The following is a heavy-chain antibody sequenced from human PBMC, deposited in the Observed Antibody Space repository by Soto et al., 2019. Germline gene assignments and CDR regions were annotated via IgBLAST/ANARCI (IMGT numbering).Heavy chain of an antibody. V-gene: IGHV4-39*01. CDR1: GGSVSNSNYY. J-gene: IGHJ4*02. CDR3: VSQRTSVLTQAYFDY. D-gene: IGHD2-8*01. Sequence: SETLSLTCTVSGGSVSNSNYYWGRIRQSPGKGLEWIGSVYYRGRSYSKSSVKSRVTISVDTSKNQFSLNLNSVTASDTAVYYCVSQRTSVLTQAYFDYWGPGALVTVSS. CDR2: VYYRGRS.